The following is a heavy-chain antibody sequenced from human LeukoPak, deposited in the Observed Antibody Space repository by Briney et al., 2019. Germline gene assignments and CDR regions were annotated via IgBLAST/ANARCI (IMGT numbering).Heavy chain of an antibody. Sequence: GGSLRLSCAASGFTFSSYWMSWVRQAPGKGLEWVANIKQDGSEKYYVDSVKGRFTISRDNAKNSLYLQMNSLRAEDTAVYYCASSGYYGTTPDYGPGYWGQGTLVTVSS. V-gene: IGHV3-7*01. J-gene: IGHJ4*02. CDR1: GFTFSSYW. CDR3: ASSGYYGTTPDYGPGY. D-gene: IGHD3-22*01. CDR2: IKQDGSEK.